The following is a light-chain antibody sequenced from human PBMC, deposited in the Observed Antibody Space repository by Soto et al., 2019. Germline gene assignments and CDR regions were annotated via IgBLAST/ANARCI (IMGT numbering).Light chain of an antibody. CDR1: SSDVGGYKY. J-gene: IGLJ2*01. V-gene: IGLV2-14*01. Sequence: QSALTQPASVSGSPGQSITISCTGTSSDVGGYKYVSWYHQYPGKAPKLMIYEVSNRPSGVSDRFSGSKSGNTASLTISGLQAEDEADYYCSSYTSSSTLFGGGTKLTVL. CDR3: SSYTSSSTL. CDR2: EVS.